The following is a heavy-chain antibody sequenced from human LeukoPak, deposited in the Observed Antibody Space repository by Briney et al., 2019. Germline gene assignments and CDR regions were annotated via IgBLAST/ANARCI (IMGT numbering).Heavy chain of an antibody. Sequence: SETLSLTCPVSGGSISSYYWSWIRQPPGKELEWIGYIYYNGNTNYNPSLNSRVTMSVDTSKNQFSLRLSSVTAADTAVYYCARGGSSSSLNHFDYWGQGTLVTVSS. J-gene: IGHJ4*02. CDR3: ARGGSSSSLNHFDY. D-gene: IGHD6-13*01. CDR1: GGSISSYY. V-gene: IGHV4-59*01. CDR2: IYYNGNT.